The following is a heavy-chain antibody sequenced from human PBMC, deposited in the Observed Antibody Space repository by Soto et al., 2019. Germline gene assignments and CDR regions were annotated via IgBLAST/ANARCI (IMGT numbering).Heavy chain of an antibody. D-gene: IGHD6-13*01. CDR2: ISSSSSYI. CDR1: GFTFSSYS. V-gene: IGHV3-21*01. Sequence: EVQLVESGGGLVKPGGSLRLSCAASGFTFSSYSMNWAHQAPGKGLEWVSSISSSSSYIYYADSVKGRFTISRDNAKNSLYLQMNSLRAEDTAVYYCARGEAGTAGFFLHYYYYGMDVWGQGTTVTVSS. CDR3: ARGEAGTAGFFLHYYYYGMDV. J-gene: IGHJ6*02.